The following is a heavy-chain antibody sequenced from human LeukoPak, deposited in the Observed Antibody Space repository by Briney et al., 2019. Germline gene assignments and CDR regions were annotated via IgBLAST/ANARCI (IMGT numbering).Heavy chain of an antibody. CDR1: GGSLSGYY. V-gene: IGHV4-34*01. CDR3: ARFRMVRGVTNFDY. Sequence: SETLSLTCAVYGGSLSGYYWSWIRQPPGKGLEWIGEINHSGSTNYNPSLKSRVTISVDTSKNQFSLKLRSVTAADTAVYYCARFRMVRGVTNFDYWGQGTLVTVSS. CDR2: INHSGST. J-gene: IGHJ4*02. D-gene: IGHD3-10*01.